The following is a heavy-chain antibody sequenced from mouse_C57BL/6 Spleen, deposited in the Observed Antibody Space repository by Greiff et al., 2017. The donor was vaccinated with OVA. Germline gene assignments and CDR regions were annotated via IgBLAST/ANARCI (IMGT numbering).Heavy chain of an antibody. V-gene: IGHV1-19*01. J-gene: IGHJ1*03. CDR3: ERGDYSNPDWYFDV. CDR2: INPYNGGT. CDR1: GYTFTDYY. Sequence: EVQLQQSGPVLVKPGASVKMSCKASGYTFTDYYMNWVKQSHGKSLEWIGVINPYNGGTSYNQKFKGKATLTVDKSSSTAYMELNSLTSEDSAVYYCERGDYSNPDWYFDVWGTGTTVTVSS. D-gene: IGHD2-5*01.